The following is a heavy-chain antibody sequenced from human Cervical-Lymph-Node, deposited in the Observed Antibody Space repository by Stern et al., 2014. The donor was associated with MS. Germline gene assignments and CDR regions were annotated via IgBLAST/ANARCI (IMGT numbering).Heavy chain of an antibody. CDR1: GGSVSTYNYY. CDR3: ATSGGRRGDFRDY. J-gene: IGHJ4*02. D-gene: IGHD4-17*01. CDR2: IYASGNT. Sequence: VQLVESGPGLVKPSQTLSLTCTVSGGSVSTYNYYWTWIRQPAGKGLEWIGRIYASGNTNYNPSHKGRLTISLDTSRTHFSLRLTSVTAADTAVYYCATSGGRRGDFRDYWGQGTLVTVSS. V-gene: IGHV4-61*02.